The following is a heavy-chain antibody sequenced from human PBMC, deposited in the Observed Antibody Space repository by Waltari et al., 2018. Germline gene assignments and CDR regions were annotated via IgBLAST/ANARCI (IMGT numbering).Heavy chain of an antibody. CDR2: IYSGGST. D-gene: IGHD3-10*01. CDR3: ASGSHYYGSGSYYY. Sequence: EVQLVESGGGLIQPGGSLRLSCAASGLTVSSNYMRWVRQAPGKGLEWVSVIYSGGSTYYADSVKGRFTISRDNSKNTLYLQMNSLRAEDTAVYYCASGSHYYGSGSYYYWGQGTLVTVSS. V-gene: IGHV3-53*01. CDR1: GLTVSSNY. J-gene: IGHJ4*02.